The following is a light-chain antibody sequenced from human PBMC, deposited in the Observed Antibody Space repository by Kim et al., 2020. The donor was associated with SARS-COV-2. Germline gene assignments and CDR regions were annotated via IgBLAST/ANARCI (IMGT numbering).Light chain of an antibody. CDR3: QVWDRSSDYV. J-gene: IGLJ1*01. CDR1: NIGSKS. CDR2: YDS. V-gene: IGLV3-21*04. Sequence: SYELTQPPSVSVAPGKTARITCGGNNIGSKSVHWYQQKPGQAPVLVIYYDSDRPSGIPERFSGSNSGNTATLTISRVEAGDEADYYCQVWDRSSDYVFGT.